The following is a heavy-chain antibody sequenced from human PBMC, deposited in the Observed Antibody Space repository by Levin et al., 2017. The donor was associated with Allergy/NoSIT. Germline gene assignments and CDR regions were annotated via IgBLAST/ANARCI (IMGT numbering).Heavy chain of an antibody. CDR2: IGTAGDT. J-gene: IGHJ6*02. V-gene: IGHV3-13*01. CDR1: GFTFSSYD. D-gene: IGHD4-23*01. Sequence: GESLKISCAASGFTFSSYDMHWVRQATGKGLEWVSAIGTAGDTYYPGSVKGRFTISRENAKNSLYLQMNSLRAGDTAVYYCARAGYGGNSMNDDGMDVWGQGTTVTVSS. CDR3: ARAGYGGNSMNDDGMDV.